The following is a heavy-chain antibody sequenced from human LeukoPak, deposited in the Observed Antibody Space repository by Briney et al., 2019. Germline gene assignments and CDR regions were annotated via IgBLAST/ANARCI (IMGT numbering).Heavy chain of an antibody. CDR3: ARVLEMATNFDY. V-gene: IGHV3-30*03. D-gene: IGHD5-24*01. CDR1: GFTFSSYG. J-gene: IGHJ4*02. Sequence: GRSLRLSCAASGFTFSSYGMHWVRQAPGKGLEWVAVISYDGSNKYYADSVKGRFTISRDNSKNTLYLQMNSLRAEDTAVYYCARVLEMATNFDYWGQGTLVTVSS. CDR2: ISYDGSNK.